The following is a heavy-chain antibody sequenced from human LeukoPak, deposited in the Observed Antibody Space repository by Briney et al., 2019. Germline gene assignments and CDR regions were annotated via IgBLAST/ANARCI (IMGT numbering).Heavy chain of an antibody. V-gene: IGHV3-11*01. Sequence: GGSLRLSCAASGFTFSDYYMSWIRQAPGEGLEWVSYISSSGSTIYYADSVKGRFTISRDNAKNSLYLQMNSLRAEDTAVYYCARDSPIVVPAAPHYWGQGTLVTVSS. CDR2: ISSSGSTI. J-gene: IGHJ4*02. CDR3: ARDSPIVVPAAPHY. D-gene: IGHD2-2*01. CDR1: GFTFSDYY.